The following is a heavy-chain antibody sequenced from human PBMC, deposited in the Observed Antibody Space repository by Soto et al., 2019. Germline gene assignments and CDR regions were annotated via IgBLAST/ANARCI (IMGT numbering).Heavy chain of an antibody. CDR3: ARGHSGWYYLGDN. Sequence: QVHLVQSGAEVKKPGASVKVSCKASGYTVTDYAIYWVRQAPGQSLEWMGWITPGNGKTRYSEKFQGRVTITWDTFATKAYMELSSLKSEDTAVYYCARGHSGWYYLGDNSGQGTLVTVSS. D-gene: IGHD6-19*01. CDR1: GYTVTDYA. V-gene: IGHV1-3*01. J-gene: IGHJ4*02. CDR2: ITPGNGKT.